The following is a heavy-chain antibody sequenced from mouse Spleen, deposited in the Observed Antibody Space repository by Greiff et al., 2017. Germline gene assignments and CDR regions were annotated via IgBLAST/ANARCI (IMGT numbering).Heavy chain of an antibody. CDR2: IDPETGGT. D-gene: IGHD2-1*01. Sequence: QVQLKQSGAELVRPGASVTLSCKASGYTFTDYEMHWVKQTPVHGLEWIGAIDPETGGTAYNQKFKGKAILTADKSSSTAYMELRSLTSEDSAVYYCTQSTMVKRLAYWGQGTLVTVSA. V-gene: IGHV1-15*01. J-gene: IGHJ3*01. CDR3: TQSTMVKRLAY. CDR1: GYTFTDYE.